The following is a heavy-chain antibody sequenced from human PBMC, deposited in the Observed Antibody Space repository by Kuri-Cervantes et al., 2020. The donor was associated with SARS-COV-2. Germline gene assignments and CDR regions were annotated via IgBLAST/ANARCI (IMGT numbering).Heavy chain of an antibody. D-gene: IGHD6-19*01. CDR2: ISDSGDST. J-gene: IGHJ6*03. V-gene: IGHV3-23*01. Sequence: GESLKISCAASGFTFSSYAMSWVRQAPGQGLEWVSGISDSGDSTNYADSVKGRFTISRDSSKNTVYLEMDSLRADDTAVYYCAKDQLEQWLVYYYYMDVWGKGTTVTVSS. CDR3: AKDQLEQWLVYYYYMDV. CDR1: GFTFSSYA.